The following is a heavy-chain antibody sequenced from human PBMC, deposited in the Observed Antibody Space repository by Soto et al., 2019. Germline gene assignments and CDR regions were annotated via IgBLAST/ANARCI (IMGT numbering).Heavy chain of an antibody. CDR3: ARSGVITFGGIFVGDYYFAY. J-gene: IGHJ4*02. Sequence: QVQLVQSGAEVKKPGASVKVSCKTSGYTFTSYGISWVRQAPGQWLEWMGWISTYNDNTDYAQKFQGRVTMTTDTYQGTTYMELRSLRSDDTAVYYCARSGVITFGGIFVGDYYFAYWGQGTLVTVSS. D-gene: IGHD3-16*01. V-gene: IGHV1-18*01. CDR1: GYTFTSYG. CDR2: ISTYNDNT.